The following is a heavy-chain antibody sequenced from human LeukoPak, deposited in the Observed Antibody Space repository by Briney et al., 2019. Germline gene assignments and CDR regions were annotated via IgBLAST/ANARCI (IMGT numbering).Heavy chain of an antibody. CDR2: IYYSGST. Sequence: SETLSLTCTVSGGSISSYYWSWIRQPPGKGLEWIGYIYYSGSTNYNPSLKSRVTISVDTSKNQFSLKLSSVTAADTAVYYCAREPDSSGRFDAFDIWGQGTMVTVSS. CDR1: GGSISSYY. CDR3: AREPDSSGRFDAFDI. V-gene: IGHV4-59*01. J-gene: IGHJ3*02. D-gene: IGHD3-22*01.